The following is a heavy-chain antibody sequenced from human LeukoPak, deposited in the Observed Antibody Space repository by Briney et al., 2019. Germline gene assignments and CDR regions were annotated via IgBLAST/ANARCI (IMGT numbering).Heavy chain of an antibody. D-gene: IGHD3-3*01. CDR1: GFTFSSYS. Sequence: GGSLRLSCAASGFTFSSYSMNWVRQAPGKGLEWVSSISSSSSYIYYADSVKGRFTISRDNAKNSLYLQMNSLRAEDTAVYYCAREAGFWSGYYMDVWGKGTTVTVSS. J-gene: IGHJ6*03. CDR2: ISSSSSYI. V-gene: IGHV3-21*01. CDR3: AREAGFWSGYYMDV.